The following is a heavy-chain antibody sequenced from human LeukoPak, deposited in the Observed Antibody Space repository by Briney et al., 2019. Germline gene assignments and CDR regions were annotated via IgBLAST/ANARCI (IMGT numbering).Heavy chain of an antibody. CDR1: GFTFSSYG. CDR2: IRYDGSNK. J-gene: IGHJ4*02. D-gene: IGHD6-13*01. Sequence: PGGSLRLSCAASGFTFSSYGMHWVRQAPGKGLEWVAFIRYDGSNKYYADSVKGRFTISRDNSKNTLYLQMNSLRAEDTAVYYCAKGYSSNWYEIDYWGQGTLVTVSS. V-gene: IGHV3-30*02. CDR3: AKGYSSNWYEIDY.